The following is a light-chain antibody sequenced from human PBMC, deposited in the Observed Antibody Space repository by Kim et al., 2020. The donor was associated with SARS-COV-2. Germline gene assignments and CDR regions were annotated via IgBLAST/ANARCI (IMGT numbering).Light chain of an antibody. Sequence: QSVLTQPASVSGSPGQSITISCTGTSSDIGAYNFVSWYQQHPGKAPKLMIYVVTERPSGVSNRFSASKSGNTASLTISGLQTADEADYYCSSFTTSSTYVFGTGTKVTVL. CDR2: VVT. CDR1: SSDIGAYNF. CDR3: SSFTTSSTYV. J-gene: IGLJ1*01. V-gene: IGLV2-14*03.